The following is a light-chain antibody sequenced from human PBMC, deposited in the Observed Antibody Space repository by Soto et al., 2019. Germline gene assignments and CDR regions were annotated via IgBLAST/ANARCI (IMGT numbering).Light chain of an antibody. J-gene: IGKJ2*01. CDR1: QSVSSN. V-gene: IGKV3-15*01. CDR3: QQYNKWPPYT. Sequence: EIVMTQSPATLSVSPGERATLSCRASQSVSSNLAWYQQKPGQAPRLLIYGASTRATGIPARFSGSGSGTEFTLPISSLQSEDFAVYYCQQYNKWPPYTFGQGTKVEIK. CDR2: GAS.